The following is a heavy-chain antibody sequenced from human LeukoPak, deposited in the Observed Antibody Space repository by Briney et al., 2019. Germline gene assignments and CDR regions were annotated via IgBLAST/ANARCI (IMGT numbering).Heavy chain of an antibody. CDR3: ATDSPYKHGYWFDP. Sequence: ASVKVSCKVSGYTLTELSMHWVRQAPGKGLEWMGGFDTEDGETIYAQKFQGRVTMTEDTSTDTAYMELSSLRSEDTAVYYCATDSPYKHGYWFDPWGQGTLVTVSS. CDR2: FDTEDGET. CDR1: GYTLTELS. J-gene: IGHJ5*02. V-gene: IGHV1-24*01. D-gene: IGHD1-14*01.